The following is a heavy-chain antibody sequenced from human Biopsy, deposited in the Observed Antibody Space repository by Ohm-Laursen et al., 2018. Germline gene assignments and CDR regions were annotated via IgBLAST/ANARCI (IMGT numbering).Heavy chain of an antibody. D-gene: IGHD3-10*01. Sequence: SDTLSLTCTVSGGSISIYYWNWIRQSPGKGLEWIGNIHYSGSTNYNPSLKGRLTISVDTSMNQFSLKLSSVTTADTAVYYCARAPPLIRGVVESWFDPWGQGILVTVSS. CDR2: IHYSGST. V-gene: IGHV4-59*07. J-gene: IGHJ5*02. CDR3: ARAPPLIRGVVESWFDP. CDR1: GGSISIYY.